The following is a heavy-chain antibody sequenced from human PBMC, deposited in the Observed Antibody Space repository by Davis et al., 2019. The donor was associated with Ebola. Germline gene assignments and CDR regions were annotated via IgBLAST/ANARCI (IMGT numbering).Heavy chain of an antibody. Sequence: MPGGSLRLSCTVSGGSIRSYYWSWIRQPPGKGLEWFGYIYYSGSTNYNPSLKSRVTISVDTSKNQFSLKLSSVTAADTAVYYCAEDLGANSYWGQGTLVTVSS. CDR2: IYYSGST. CDR3: AEDLGANSY. J-gene: IGHJ4*02. V-gene: IGHV4-59*01. D-gene: IGHD1-26*01. CDR1: GGSIRSYY.